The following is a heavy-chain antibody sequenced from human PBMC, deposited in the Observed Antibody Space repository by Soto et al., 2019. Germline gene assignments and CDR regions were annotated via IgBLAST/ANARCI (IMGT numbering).Heavy chain of an antibody. D-gene: IGHD3-22*01. CDR3: APYYYDSSGYLDAFDI. CDR1: GFTFSSYS. J-gene: IGHJ3*02. CDR2: ISSSSSTI. Sequence: GGSLRLSCAASGFTFSSYSMNWVRQAPGKGLEWVSYISSSSSTIYYADSVKGRFTISRDNAKNSLYLQMNSLRDEDTAVYYCAPYYYDSSGYLDAFDIWGQGTMVTVSS. V-gene: IGHV3-48*02.